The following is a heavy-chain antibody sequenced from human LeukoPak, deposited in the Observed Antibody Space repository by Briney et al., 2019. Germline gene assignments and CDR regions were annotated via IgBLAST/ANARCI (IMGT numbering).Heavy chain of an antibody. CDR1: GFTFSSYA. D-gene: IGHD2-8*01. CDR3: AAPYCTNGVCFYYMDV. CDR2: ISYDGSNK. J-gene: IGHJ6*03. V-gene: IGHV3-30-3*01. Sequence: GGSLRLSCAASGFTFSSYAMHWVRQAPGKGLEWVAVISYDGSNKYYADSVKGRFIISRDNSKNTLYLQMNSLRAEDTAVYYCAAPYCTNGVCFYYMDVWGKGTTVTVSS.